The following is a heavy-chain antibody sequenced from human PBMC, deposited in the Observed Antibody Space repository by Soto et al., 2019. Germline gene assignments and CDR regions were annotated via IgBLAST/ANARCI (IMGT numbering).Heavy chain of an antibody. CDR3: ARGTRSLITSFFAY. Sequence: PSETLSLTCTVSGDAISNYYWSWIRQTPGRGLEWIGCVHESGSTDYNPSLKCRVTISLHTSKSQFSLSLRSATAADTATYSCARGTRSLITSFFAYWGQGIPVTVSS. CDR2: VHESGST. J-gene: IGHJ4*02. V-gene: IGHV4-59*01. CDR1: GDAISNYY. D-gene: IGHD1-20*01.